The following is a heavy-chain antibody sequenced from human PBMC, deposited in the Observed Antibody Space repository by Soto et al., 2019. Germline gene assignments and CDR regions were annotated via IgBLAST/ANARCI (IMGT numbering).Heavy chain of an antibody. Sequence: SETLSLTCAVYGGSFSGYYWSWIRQPPGKGLEWIGEINHSGSTNYNPSLKSRVTISVDTSKNQYSLKLSSVTAADTAVYYCARAPAGYNWFDPWGQGTLVTVSS. CDR2: INHSGST. D-gene: IGHD3-10*01. CDR1: GGSFSGYY. V-gene: IGHV4-34*01. J-gene: IGHJ5*02. CDR3: ARAPAGYNWFDP.